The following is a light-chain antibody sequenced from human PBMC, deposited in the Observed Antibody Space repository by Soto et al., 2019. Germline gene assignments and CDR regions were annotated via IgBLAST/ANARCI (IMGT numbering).Light chain of an antibody. J-gene: IGKJ1*01. CDR3: PQYGSSTQT. CDR2: GAS. V-gene: IGKV3-20*01. Sequence: VWSQSPGRVSLSPGERATLSCRPSQSVPSTYFAWYQPKPGQAPRXXIYGASGRATGIPDMFSGSGAGADFTLTISRLEHEDVAVSRCPQYGSSTQTFGQGTKVDIK. CDR1: QSVPSTY.